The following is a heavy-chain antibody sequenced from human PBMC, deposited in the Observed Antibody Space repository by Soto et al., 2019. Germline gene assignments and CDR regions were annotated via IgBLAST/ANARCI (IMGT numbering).Heavy chain of an antibody. CDR2: IIPIFGTA. CDR3: ASHYDSSGYYYRGRDY. Sequence: QVQLVESGAEVKKPGSSVKVSCKASGGTFSSYAISWVRQAPGQGLEWMGGIIPIFGTADYAQNFQGRVTIPGDESTSTGNMERRSLRSEDTAVDYCASHYDSSGYYYRGRDYWGQGNVVTVSS. CDR1: GGTFSSYA. V-gene: IGHV1-69*12. J-gene: IGHJ4*02. D-gene: IGHD3-22*01.